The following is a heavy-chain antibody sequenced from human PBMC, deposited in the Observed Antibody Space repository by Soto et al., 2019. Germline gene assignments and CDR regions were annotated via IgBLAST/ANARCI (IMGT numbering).Heavy chain of an antibody. D-gene: IGHD2-8*01. J-gene: IGHJ3*02. CDR1: GFSLSTSGVG. V-gene: IGHV2-5*02. CDR3: PLRGLTTPLKGAFDI. CDR2: IYWDDDK. Sequence: QITLKQSGPTLVKPTQTLTLTCTFSGFSLSTSGVGVGWIRQPPVKALEWLALIYWDDDKRYSPSLKSRLTTTKYTSKNRVVLTLTNMAPVDTATYYCPLRGLTTPLKGAFDIWGQGTMVTVSS.